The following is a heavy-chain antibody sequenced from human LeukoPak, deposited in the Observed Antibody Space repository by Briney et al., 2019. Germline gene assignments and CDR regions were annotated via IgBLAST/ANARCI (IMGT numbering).Heavy chain of an antibody. V-gene: IGHV3-9*01. CDR3: ARSRMVYDMDSYHYHMDV. D-gene: IGHD2-8*01. CDR1: GFTFDDYA. CDR2: ISWNSGSI. Sequence: GGSLRLSCAASGFTFDDYAMHWVRQAPGKGLEWVSGISWNSGSIGYADSVKGRFTISRDNAKNSLYLQMNSLRAEDTALYYCARSRMVYDMDSYHYHMDVWGKGTTVTVSS. J-gene: IGHJ6*03.